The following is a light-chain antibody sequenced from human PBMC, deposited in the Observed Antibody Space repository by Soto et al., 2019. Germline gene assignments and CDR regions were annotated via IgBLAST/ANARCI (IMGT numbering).Light chain of an antibody. J-gene: IGKJ5*01. CDR1: QSVASRN. CDR2: GTS. V-gene: IGKV3D-20*02. CDR3: QQRSNWPDA. Sequence: EIVSTEPPCTLYLTTGARATLSCTPSQSVASRNLAWYQQLSGQAPRLRIYGTSSRAIHTPDRFSGIGSGTDFTLTISDLEPEDFAVYYCQQRSNWPDAFGQGTRLEIK.